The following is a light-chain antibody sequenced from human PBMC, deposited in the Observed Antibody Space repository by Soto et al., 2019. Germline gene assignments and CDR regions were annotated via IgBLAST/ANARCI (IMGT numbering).Light chain of an antibody. Sequence: EXVXTQSPAXLSLSPGERATLSCRASQSVSSYLAWYQQKPGQAPRLLIYDASNRATGIPARFSGSGSGTDFTLTISSLEPEDFAVYYCQQRSNWPLTFGGGTKVDIK. J-gene: IGKJ4*01. V-gene: IGKV3-11*01. CDR3: QQRSNWPLT. CDR2: DAS. CDR1: QSVSSY.